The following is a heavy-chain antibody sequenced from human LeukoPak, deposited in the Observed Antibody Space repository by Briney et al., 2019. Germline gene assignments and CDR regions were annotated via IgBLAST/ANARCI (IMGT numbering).Heavy chain of an antibody. J-gene: IGHJ4*02. CDR1: GFTFSSYG. CDR3: AKDGDGN. CDR2: ISYDGSNK. D-gene: IGHD1-1*01. V-gene: IGHV3-30*18. Sequence: PGGSLRLSCAASGFTFSSYGMHWVRQAPGKGLEWVAVISYDGSNKYYADSVKGRFTISRDNSKNTLYLQMNSLRAEDTAVYYCAKDGDGNWGQGTLVTVSS.